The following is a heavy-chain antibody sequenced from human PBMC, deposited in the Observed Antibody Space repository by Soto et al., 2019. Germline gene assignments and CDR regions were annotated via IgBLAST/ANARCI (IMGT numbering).Heavy chain of an antibody. CDR3: ARDVAVVVAAPYYYYYGMDV. D-gene: IGHD2-15*01. Sequence: GGSLRLSCAASGFTFSTYGMHWVRQAPGKGLEWVAVIWYDGSNKYYADSVKGRFTISRDNSKNTLYLQMNSLRAEDTAVYYCARDVAVVVAAPYYYYYGMDVWGQGTTVTVSS. J-gene: IGHJ6*02. V-gene: IGHV3-33*08. CDR2: IWYDGSNK. CDR1: GFTFSTYG.